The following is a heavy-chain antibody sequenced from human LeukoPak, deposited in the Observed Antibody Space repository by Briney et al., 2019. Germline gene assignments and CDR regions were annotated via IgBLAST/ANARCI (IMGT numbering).Heavy chain of an antibody. J-gene: IGHJ5*02. Sequence: PSETLSLTCTVSGGSISSSSYYWGWIRQPPGKGLEWIGSIYYSGSTYYNPSLKSRVTISVDTSKNQFSLKLSSVTAADTAVYYCARRERNVYGDYGYWFDPWGQGTLVTVSS. CDR3: ARRERNVYGDYGYWFDP. CDR1: GGSISSSSYY. CDR2: IYYSGST. V-gene: IGHV4-39*01. D-gene: IGHD4-17*01.